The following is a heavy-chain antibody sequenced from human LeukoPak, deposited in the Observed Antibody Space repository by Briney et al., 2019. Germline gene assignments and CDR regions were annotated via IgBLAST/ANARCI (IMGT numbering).Heavy chain of an antibody. CDR3: TSNNFDSSGYSNWFDP. Sequence: GGSLRLSCAASGFTFSSYAMSWVRQAPGKGLEWVGRIRGKANSYATAYAASVKGRFIISRDDSKNTAYLQMNSLKTEDTAMYYCTSNNFDSSGYSNWFDPWGQGTLVTVSS. V-gene: IGHV3-73*01. J-gene: IGHJ5*02. CDR1: GFTFSSYA. D-gene: IGHD3-22*01. CDR2: IRGKANSYAT.